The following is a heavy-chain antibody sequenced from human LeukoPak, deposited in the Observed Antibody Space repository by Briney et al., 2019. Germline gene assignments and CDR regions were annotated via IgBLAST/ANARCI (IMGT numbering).Heavy chain of an antibody. J-gene: IGHJ3*02. Sequence: GGSLRLSCAASGFTLRSHWMYWVRQAPGKGLEWVGRIKSKTDGWTTDYAAPVKGRFTISRDDSKNTLFLQMNTLRTEDTAVYYCTTGLLRRYAFDIWGRGTMVTVSS. D-gene: IGHD1-26*01. CDR2: IKSKTDGWTT. CDR1: GFTLRSHW. V-gene: IGHV3-15*01. CDR3: TTGLLRRYAFDI.